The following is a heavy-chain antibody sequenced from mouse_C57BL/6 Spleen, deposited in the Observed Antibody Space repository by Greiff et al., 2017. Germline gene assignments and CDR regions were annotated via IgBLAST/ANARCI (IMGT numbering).Heavy chain of an antibody. V-gene: IGHV1-53*01. Sequence: QVQLQQPGTELVKPGASVKLSCKASGYTFTSYWMHWVKQRPGQGLEWIGNINHSNGDPNYNEKFKSKATLTVDKSTSTAYMPLSSLTPEDSAVYYCARGTGTFDYWGQGTTLTVSS. J-gene: IGHJ2*01. D-gene: IGHD4-1*01. CDR2: INHSNGDP. CDR1: GYTFTSYW. CDR3: ARGTGTFDY.